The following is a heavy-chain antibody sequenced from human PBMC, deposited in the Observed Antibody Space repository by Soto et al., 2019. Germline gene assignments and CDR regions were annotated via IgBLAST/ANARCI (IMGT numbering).Heavy chain of an antibody. Sequence: GASVKVSCKASGHTFIRFYMHWLRQAPVQGLEWMGWINPSNGGTKYAEKFQGRVTMTRDTSISTAYVELSRLTSDDTAVYYCASAAVTGTAGLDFWGQGTLVTVS. J-gene: IGHJ4*02. V-gene: IGHV1-2*02. D-gene: IGHD6-19*01. CDR1: GHTFIRFY. CDR3: ASAAVTGTAGLDF. CDR2: INPSNGGT.